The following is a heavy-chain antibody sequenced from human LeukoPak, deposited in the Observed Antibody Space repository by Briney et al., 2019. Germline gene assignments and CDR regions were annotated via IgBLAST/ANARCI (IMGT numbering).Heavy chain of an antibody. J-gene: IGHJ6*02. CDR1: GFTFSSYA. CDR3: AKDLEQLVPVGMDV. Sequence: GGSLRLSCAASGFTFSSYAMSWVRQAPGKGLEWVSAISGSGGSTYYADSVKGRFTISRDNSENTLYLQMNSLRAEDTAVYYCAKDLEQLVPVGMDVWGQGTTVTVSS. V-gene: IGHV3-23*01. CDR2: ISGSGGST. D-gene: IGHD6-6*01.